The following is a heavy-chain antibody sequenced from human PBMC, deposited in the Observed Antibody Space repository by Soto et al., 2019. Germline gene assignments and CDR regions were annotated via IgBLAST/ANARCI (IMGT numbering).Heavy chain of an antibody. D-gene: IGHD3-22*01. V-gene: IGHV1-3*01. CDR3: ARDGVVVNNFDY. CDR2: INAGNGNT. J-gene: IGHJ4*02. Sequence: ASVKVSCKASGYTFTSYAMHWVRQAPGQRLEWMGWINAGNGNTKYSQKFQGRVTITRDTSASTAYMELSSLRSEDTAVYYCARDGVVVNNFDYWGQGTLVTVS. CDR1: GYTFTSYA.